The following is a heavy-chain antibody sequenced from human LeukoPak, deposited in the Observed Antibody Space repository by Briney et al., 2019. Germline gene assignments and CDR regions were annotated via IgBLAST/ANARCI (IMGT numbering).Heavy chain of an antibody. V-gene: IGHV5-51*01. Sequence: GEALKTFLKSFGYHFSNYWIAWVRQIPGKGLEWMGINYPGDSDTRYSRSFQGPVTLSRDKSNGTAYLQWSSLKASDTAMYYCARLDPRRFGHSYYYYYAMDVWGQGTTVTVSS. CDR2: NYPGDSDT. D-gene: IGHD3-3*01. CDR1: GYHFSNYW. J-gene: IGHJ6*02. CDR3: ARLDPRRFGHSYYYYYAMDV.